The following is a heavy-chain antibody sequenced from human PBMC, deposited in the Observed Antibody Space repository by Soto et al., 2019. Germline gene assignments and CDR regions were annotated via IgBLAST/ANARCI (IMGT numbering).Heavy chain of an antibody. D-gene: IGHD5-18*01. CDR2: IYPCDSYT. CDR3: ASNGIQASHQRFEY. Sequence: GDTLKISSEGSGYTFTTYWIGWVRQMPGKGLEWMGIIYPCDSYTRYSPSFQGQVTSSADNSFSTAYLQWTSLKASDTAMYYCASNGIQASHQRFEYSGHATLVNVSS. J-gene: IGHJ4*01. CDR1: GYTFTTYW. V-gene: IGHV5-51*01.